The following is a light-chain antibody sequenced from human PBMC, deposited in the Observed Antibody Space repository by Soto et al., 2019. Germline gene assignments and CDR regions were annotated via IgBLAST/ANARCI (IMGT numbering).Light chain of an antibody. CDR3: SAYTARSTLV. Sequence: QSALTQPASVSGSPGQSITISCTATNSDVRNYNFVSWYLQAPGKAPKLVIYEATKRPSGVSDRFSGSDSGDTASLTISGLQPEDEGDYYCSAYTARSTLVFGGGTKLTVL. V-gene: IGLV2-14*02. CDR2: EAT. J-gene: IGLJ3*02. CDR1: NSDVRNYNF.